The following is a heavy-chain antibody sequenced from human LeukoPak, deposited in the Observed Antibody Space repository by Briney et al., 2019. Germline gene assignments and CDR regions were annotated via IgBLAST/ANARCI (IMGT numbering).Heavy chain of an antibody. Sequence: PGGSLRLSRAASGFTFSTYGFHWVRQAPGKGLEWVAVIPYDGRNKYYADSVKGRFTNSRDNSRYTRYLQMSTLRAEDTAVYYCAKEVGYGMDVWGQGTTVTVSS. D-gene: IGHD1-26*01. CDR3: AKEVGYGMDV. CDR1: GFTFSTYG. V-gene: IGHV3-30*18. CDR2: IPYDGRNK. J-gene: IGHJ6*02.